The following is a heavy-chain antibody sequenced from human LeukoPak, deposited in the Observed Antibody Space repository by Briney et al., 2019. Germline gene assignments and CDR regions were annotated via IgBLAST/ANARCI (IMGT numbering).Heavy chain of an antibody. Sequence: GGSLRLSCAASGFTFSSYGMSWVRQAPGKGLEWVSAISGSGGSTYYADSVKGRFTISRDNSKNTLYLQMNSLRAEDTAVYYCAKDPDYGGNSELFDYWGQGTLVTVSS. CDR3: AKDPDYGGNSELFDY. CDR1: GFTFSSYG. V-gene: IGHV3-23*01. CDR2: ISGSGGST. D-gene: IGHD4-23*01. J-gene: IGHJ4*02.